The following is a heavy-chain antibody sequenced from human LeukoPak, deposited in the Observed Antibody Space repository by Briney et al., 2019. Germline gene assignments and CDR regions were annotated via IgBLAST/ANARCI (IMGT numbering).Heavy chain of an antibody. V-gene: IGHV4-4*02. CDR2: IYHSGST. CDR3: ARDRSLNWAPYDYYGMDV. Sequence: PSETLSRTCAVSGGSISSSNWWSWVRQPPGKGLEWIGEIYHSGSTNYNPSLKSRVTISVDTSKNQFSLKLSSVTAADTAVYYCARDRSLNWAPYDYYGMDVWGQGTTVTVSS. D-gene: IGHD7-27*01. CDR1: GGSISSSNW. J-gene: IGHJ6*02.